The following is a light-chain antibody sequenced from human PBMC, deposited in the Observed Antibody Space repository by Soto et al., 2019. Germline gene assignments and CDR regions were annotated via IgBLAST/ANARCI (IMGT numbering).Light chain of an antibody. V-gene: IGKV3-11*01. CDR3: HQYDNSPQT. CDR1: QSVSSY. CDR2: DAS. J-gene: IGKJ1*01. Sequence: EIVLTQSPATLSLSPGERATLSCRASQSVSSYLAWYQQKPGQAPRLLIYDASNRATGIPARFSGSGSGTEFTLTISSLQSEDFAVYYCHQYDNSPQTFGQGTKVDIK.